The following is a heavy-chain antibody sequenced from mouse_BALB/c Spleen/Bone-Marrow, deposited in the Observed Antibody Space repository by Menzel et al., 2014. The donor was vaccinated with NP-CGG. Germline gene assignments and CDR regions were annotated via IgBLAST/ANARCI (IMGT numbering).Heavy chain of an antibody. D-gene: IGHD1-1*01. J-gene: IGHJ3*01. CDR2: IWAGGSI. CDR3: ASSYCGSSQFAY. V-gene: IGHV2-9*02. Sequence: VMLVESGPGLVAPSQSLSITCTVSGFSLTSYGVHWVRQPPGKGLEWLGVIWAGGSIIYNSALMSRLSISKDNSKSQVFLKMNSLQTDDTAMYYCASSYCGSSQFAYWGQGTLVAVSA. CDR1: GFSLTSYG.